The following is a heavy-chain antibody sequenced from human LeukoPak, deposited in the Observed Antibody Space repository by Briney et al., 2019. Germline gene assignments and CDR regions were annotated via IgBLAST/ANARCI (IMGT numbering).Heavy chain of an antibody. Sequence: PGGSLRLSCAASGFTFSSYWMSWVRPAPGKGLEWVANIKQDGSEKYYVDSVKGRFTISRDNAKNSLYLQMNSLGVDDTAVYYCARGRTICSGGSCYSRYFDYWGQGTLVTVSS. D-gene: IGHD2-15*01. CDR1: GFTFSSYW. J-gene: IGHJ4*02. CDR2: IKQDGSEK. CDR3: ARGRTICSGGSCYSRYFDY. V-gene: IGHV3-7*01.